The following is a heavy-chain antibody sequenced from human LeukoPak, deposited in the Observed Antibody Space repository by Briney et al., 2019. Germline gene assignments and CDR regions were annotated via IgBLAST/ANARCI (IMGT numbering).Heavy chain of an antibody. Sequence: SETLSLTCIVSGGSIGTNYWNWIRQPPGKGLEWIGYISYSGGTNYNPSLKSRVTISLDSSKKHFSLKLSSVTATDTAVYYCARATPGNIVVVPAAMPYFDYWGQGTLVTVSS. J-gene: IGHJ4*02. CDR1: GGSIGTNY. V-gene: IGHV4-59*08. D-gene: IGHD2-2*01. CDR2: ISYSGGT. CDR3: ARATPGNIVVVPAAMPYFDY.